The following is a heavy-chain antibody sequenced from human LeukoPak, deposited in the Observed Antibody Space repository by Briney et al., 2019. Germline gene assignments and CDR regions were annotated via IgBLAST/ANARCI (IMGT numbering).Heavy chain of an antibody. J-gene: IGHJ6*03. V-gene: IGHV4-59*01. CDR3: ARSSEGRYYYDSSGYSYFYYYMDV. Sequence: PSETLSLTCTVSGGSISSYYWSWIRRPPGKGLEWIGYIYYSGSTSYNPSLKSRVTISVDTSKNQFSLKLNSVTAADTAVYYCARSSEGRYYYDSSGYSYFYYYMDVWGKGTTVTISS. CDR2: IYYSGST. D-gene: IGHD3-22*01. CDR1: GGSISSYY.